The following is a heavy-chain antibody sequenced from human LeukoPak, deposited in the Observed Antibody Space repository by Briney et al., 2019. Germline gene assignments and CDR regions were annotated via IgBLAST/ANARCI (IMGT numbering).Heavy chain of an antibody. V-gene: IGHV3-30-3*01. CDR2: ISYDGSNK. Sequence: PGGSLRLSCAASGFTFSSYAMHWVRQAPGKGLEWVAVISYDGSNKYYADSVKGRFTISRDNSKNTLYLQMNSLRAEDTAVYYCARDGSGSTWTPNYWGQGTLVTVSS. D-gene: IGHD6-13*01. J-gene: IGHJ4*02. CDR1: GFTFSSYA. CDR3: ARDGSGSTWTPNY.